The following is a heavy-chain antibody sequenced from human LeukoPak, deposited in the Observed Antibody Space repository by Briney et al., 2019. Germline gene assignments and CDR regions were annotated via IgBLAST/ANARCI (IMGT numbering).Heavy chain of an antibody. V-gene: IGHV4-59*01. J-gene: IGHJ4*02. CDR1: GGSISSYY. D-gene: IGHD4-23*01. Sequence: SETLSLTCTVSGGSISSYYWSWIRQPPGKGLEWIGYIYYSGSTNYNPSLKSRVTISVDTSKNQFSLKLSSVTAADTAVYYCVRDKGDVTRASSERFDYWGQGTLVTVSS. CDR3: VRDKGDVTRASSERFDY. CDR2: IYYSGST.